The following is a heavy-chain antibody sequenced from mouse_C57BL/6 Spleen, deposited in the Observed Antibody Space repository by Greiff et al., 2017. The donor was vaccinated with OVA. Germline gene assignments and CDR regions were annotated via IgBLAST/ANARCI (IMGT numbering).Heavy chain of an antibody. V-gene: IGHV5-16*01. CDR2: INYDGSST. Sequence: EVKLMESEGGLVQPGSSMKLSCTASGFTFSDYYMAWVRQVPEKGLEWVANINYDGSSTYYLDSLKSRFIISRDNAKNILYLQMSSLKSEDTATYYCARDVGDYYGSSPYAMDYWGQGTSVTVSS. CDR3: ARDVGDYYGSSPYAMDY. CDR1: GFTFSDYY. J-gene: IGHJ4*01. D-gene: IGHD1-1*01.